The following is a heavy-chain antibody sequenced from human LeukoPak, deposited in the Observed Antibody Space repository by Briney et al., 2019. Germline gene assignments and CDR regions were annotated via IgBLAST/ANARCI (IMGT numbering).Heavy chain of an antibody. CDR3: AKDATTVVTFFDY. Sequence: GGSLRLSCAASGFTFSSYAMNWVRQAPGKGLESVSGISASGGSTYYADSVKGRFTISRDNSKNTLYLQMNSLRAEDTAIYYCAKDATTVVTFFDYWGQGTLVTVSS. V-gene: IGHV3-23*01. J-gene: IGHJ4*02. D-gene: IGHD4-23*01. CDR1: GFTFSSYA. CDR2: ISASGGST.